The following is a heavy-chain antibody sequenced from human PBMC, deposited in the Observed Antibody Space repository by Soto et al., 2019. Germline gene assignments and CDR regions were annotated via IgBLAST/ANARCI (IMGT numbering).Heavy chain of an antibody. J-gene: IGHJ6*02. CDR3: ARDFSPLSPFGEFADV. Sequence: GGSLRLSCAASGFTFSSYWMSWVRQAPGKGLEWVANIKQDGSEKYYVDSVKGRFTISRDNAKNSLYLQMNSLRAEDTAVYYCARDFSPLSPFGEFADVWGQGTTVTVSS. CDR1: GFTFSSYW. D-gene: IGHD3-10*01. CDR2: IKQDGSEK. V-gene: IGHV3-7*05.